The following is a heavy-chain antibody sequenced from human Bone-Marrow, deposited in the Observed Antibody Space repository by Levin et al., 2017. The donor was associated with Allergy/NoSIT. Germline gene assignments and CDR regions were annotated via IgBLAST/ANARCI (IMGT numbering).Heavy chain of an antibody. CDR1: GFTFSKAW. CDR2: IRRMTDGGAI. D-gene: IGHD1-7*01. Sequence: GGSLRLSCTASGFTFSKAWMSWVRQAPGKGLEWVGRIRRMTDGGAIEYAAPVKGRFTISRDDSKNTLFLHLRSLKSEDTAVYYCSTGSGSTYYFNYWGQGTLVTVSS. V-gene: IGHV3-15*01. CDR3: STGSGSTYYFNY. J-gene: IGHJ4*02.